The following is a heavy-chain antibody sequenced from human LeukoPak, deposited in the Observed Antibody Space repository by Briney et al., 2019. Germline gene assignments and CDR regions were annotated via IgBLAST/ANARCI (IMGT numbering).Heavy chain of an antibody. V-gene: IGHV3-30*02. Sequence: PGGSLRLSCAASGFSFSMYSMSWVRQAPGKGLEWVAFIRYDGTNKYYADSVKGRFTISRDNSKNTLYLQMNSLRAEDTAVYYCAKDDSEQFYYYTDVWGKGTTVTISS. CDR1: GFSFSMYS. D-gene: IGHD1/OR15-1a*01. CDR2: IRYDGTNK. CDR3: AKDDSEQFYYYTDV. J-gene: IGHJ6*03.